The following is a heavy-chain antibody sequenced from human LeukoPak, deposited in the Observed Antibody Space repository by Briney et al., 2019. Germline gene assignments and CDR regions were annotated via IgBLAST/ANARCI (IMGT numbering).Heavy chain of an antibody. J-gene: IGHJ4*02. Sequence: SETLSLTCTVSGGSISSYYWSWIRQPAGKGLEWIGRIYTSGSTNYNPSLKSRVTISVDTSKNQFSLKLSSVTAADTAVYYCATYGDYTFDYWGQRTLVTVSS. V-gene: IGHV4-4*07. CDR1: GGSISSYY. D-gene: IGHD4-17*01. CDR2: IYTSGST. CDR3: ATYGDYTFDY.